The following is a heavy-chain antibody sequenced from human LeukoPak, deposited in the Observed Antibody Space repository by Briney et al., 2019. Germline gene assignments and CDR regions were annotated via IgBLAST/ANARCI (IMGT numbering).Heavy chain of an antibody. J-gene: IGHJ4*02. V-gene: IGHV3-21*01. CDR2: ISSGSSYI. D-gene: IGHD6-19*01. CDR3: ARDLYSSGWYSCFDH. CDR1: GFTFSSYS. Sequence: PGGSLRLSCAASGFTFSSYSMNWVRQAPGKGLEWVSSISSGSSYIYYADSVKGRFTISRDNAKNSLYLQMNSLRAEDTAVYYCARDLYSSGWYSCFDHWGQGTLVTVSS.